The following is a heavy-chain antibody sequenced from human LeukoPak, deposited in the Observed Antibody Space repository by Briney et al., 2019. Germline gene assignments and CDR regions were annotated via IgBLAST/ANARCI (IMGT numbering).Heavy chain of an antibody. D-gene: IGHD3-22*01. Sequence: SETLSLTCTVSGYSISSGYYWGWILQPPGKGLAWFGSIYYSGSTYYNPSLKSRVTISGDTSKNQFSLKLSSVIAADTAVYYCASQKRIPYYYDSSGYYYDYWGQGTLVTVSS. CDR1: GYSISSGYY. J-gene: IGHJ4*02. V-gene: IGHV4-38-2*02. CDR2: IYYSGST. CDR3: ASQKRIPYYYDSSGYYYDY.